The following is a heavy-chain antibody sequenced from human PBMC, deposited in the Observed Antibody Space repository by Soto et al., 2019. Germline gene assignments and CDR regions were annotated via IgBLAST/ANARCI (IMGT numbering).Heavy chain of an antibody. CDR2: IYYSGST. CDR3: ARDQGSSWGYYYYGMDV. Sequence: SQTLSLPCTVSGGSIRSYYWSWIRQPPGKGLEWIGYIYYSGSTNYNPSLKSRVTISVDTSKNQFSLKLSSVTAADTAVYYCARDQGSSWGYYYYGMDVWGQGTTVTVSS. CDR1: GGSIRSYY. V-gene: IGHV4-59*01. D-gene: IGHD6-13*01. J-gene: IGHJ6*02.